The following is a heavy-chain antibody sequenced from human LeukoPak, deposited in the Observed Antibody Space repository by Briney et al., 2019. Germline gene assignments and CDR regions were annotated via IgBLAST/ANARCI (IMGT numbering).Heavy chain of an antibody. V-gene: IGHV3-23*01. D-gene: IGHD3-3*01. CDR1: GFTFSSYA. CDR3: ANIDFWSGYSRPFDY. J-gene: IGHJ4*02. CDR2: ISGSGGST. Sequence: PGGSLRLSCAASGFTFSSYAMSWVRQAPGKGLDWVSAISGSGGSTYCADPVKGRFTISRDNSKNTLYLQVNSLRAEDTAVYYCANIDFWSGYSRPFDYWGQGTLVTVSS.